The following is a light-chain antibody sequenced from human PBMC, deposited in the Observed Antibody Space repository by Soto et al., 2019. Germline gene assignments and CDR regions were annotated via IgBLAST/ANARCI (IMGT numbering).Light chain of an antibody. CDR1: SSNIGAGYD. Sequence: QSALTQPPSVSGAPGQRVTISCTGSSSNIGAGYDVHWYQQLPGTAPKLLIYGNSNRPSGVPDRFSGSKSGTSASLAITGLQAEDEADYYCQSYDSSFYVFGTGTKLTVL. V-gene: IGLV1-40*01. CDR2: GNS. J-gene: IGLJ1*01. CDR3: QSYDSSFYV.